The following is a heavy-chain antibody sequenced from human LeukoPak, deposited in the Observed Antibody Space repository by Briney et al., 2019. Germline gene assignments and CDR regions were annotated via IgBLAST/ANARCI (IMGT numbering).Heavy chain of an antibody. CDR3: ARDELIVVVPAAIQSKRVYYYYYMDV. CDR1: GGSISSYH. J-gene: IGHJ6*03. D-gene: IGHD2-2*02. CDR2: IYTSGST. V-gene: IGHV4-4*07. Sequence: PSETLSLTCTVSGGSISSYHWSWIRQPAGKGLEWIGRIYTSGSTNYNPSLKSRVTMSVDTSKNQFSLKLSSVTAADTAVYYCARDELIVVVPAAIQSKRVYYYYYMDVWGKGTTVTVS.